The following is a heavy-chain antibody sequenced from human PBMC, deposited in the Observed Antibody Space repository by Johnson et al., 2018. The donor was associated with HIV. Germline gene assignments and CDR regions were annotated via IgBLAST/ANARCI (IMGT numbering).Heavy chain of an antibody. CDR3: ARVQWLILDAFDI. J-gene: IGHJ3*02. CDR1: GFTFSDYY. D-gene: IGHD6-19*01. Sequence: MQLVESGGGLVKPGGSLRLSCAASGFTFSDYYMSWIRQAPGKGLEWVSNISSSGRSIYYAASVKGRFTISRDNSKNTLYLQMNSLRAEDTAVYYCARVQWLILDAFDIWGQGTMVTVSS. CDR2: ISSSGRSI. V-gene: IGHV3-11*04.